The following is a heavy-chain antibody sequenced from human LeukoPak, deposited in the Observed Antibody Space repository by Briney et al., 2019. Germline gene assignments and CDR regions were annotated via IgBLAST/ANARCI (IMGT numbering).Heavy chain of an antibody. V-gene: IGHV3-74*01. J-gene: IGHJ4*02. CDR3: AKVRATFSPHFDN. CDR2: INSDGSIT. Sequence: GGSLRLSCAASGFTFSSYWMHWVRQAPGKGLMWVSRINSDGSITNYADSVKGRFTISRDNAKNTLYLQMNSLRAEDTAVYYCAKVRATFSPHFDNWGQGTLVTVSS. D-gene: IGHD5-12*01. CDR1: GFTFSSYW.